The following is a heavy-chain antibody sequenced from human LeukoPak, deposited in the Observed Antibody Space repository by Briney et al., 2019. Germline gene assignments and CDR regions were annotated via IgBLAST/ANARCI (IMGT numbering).Heavy chain of an antibody. CDR3: ACTMIVVVTSFDI. D-gene: IGHD3-22*01. CDR2: IIPIFGTA. Sequence: ASVKVSCKASGGTFSSYAISWVRQAPGQGLEWMGGIIPIFGTANYAQKFQGRVTITADKSTSTAYMELSSLRSEDTAVYYCACTMIVVVTSFDIWGQGTMVTVSS. V-gene: IGHV1-69*06. CDR1: GGTFSSYA. J-gene: IGHJ3*02.